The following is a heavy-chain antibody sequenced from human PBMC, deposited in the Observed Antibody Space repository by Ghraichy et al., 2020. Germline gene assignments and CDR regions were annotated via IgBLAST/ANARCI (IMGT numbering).Heavy chain of an antibody. D-gene: IGHD3-3*01. J-gene: IGHJ5*02. CDR1: GGSFNGYY. CDR2: INHSGST. Sequence: SETLSLTCAVYGGSFNGYYWSWIRQPPGKGLEWIGEINHSGSTNYNPSIKSRVTISVDTSKNQFSLKLSSVTAADTAVYYCARGHYDFWSGPTRFWFDPWGQGTLVTVSS. CDR3: ARGHYDFWSGPTRFWFDP. V-gene: IGHV4-34*01.